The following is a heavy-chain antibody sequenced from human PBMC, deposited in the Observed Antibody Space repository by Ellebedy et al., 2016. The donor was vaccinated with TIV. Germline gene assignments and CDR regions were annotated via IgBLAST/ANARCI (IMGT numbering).Heavy chain of an antibody. CDR1: GYKFINYG. D-gene: IGHD5-18*01. Sequence: AASVKVSCKASGYKFINYGYTWLRQAPGQGLEWVGYISSHNGNSNYGKNFEGRVTMTTDRPTATVFMALGSLRSDDTAMYYCARTRYSSSWPDFWGQGTLVTVSS. CDR3: ARTRYSSSWPDF. CDR2: ISSHNGNS. V-gene: IGHV1-18*04. J-gene: IGHJ4*02.